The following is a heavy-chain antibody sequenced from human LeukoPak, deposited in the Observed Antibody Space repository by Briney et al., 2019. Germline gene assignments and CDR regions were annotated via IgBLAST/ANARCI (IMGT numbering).Heavy chain of an antibody. CDR2: ISSSTNTI. CDR3: AREKYGDYVSDY. J-gene: IGHJ4*02. V-gene: IGHV3-48*01. Sequence: GGSLRLSCAASGFTLSTYAMKWVRLAPGKGLEWISYISSSTNTIYYADSLKGRFTISRDNAKNSLYLQMNSLRAEDTAVYYCAREKYGDYVSDYWGQGTLVTVSS. D-gene: IGHD4-17*01. CDR1: GFTLSTYA.